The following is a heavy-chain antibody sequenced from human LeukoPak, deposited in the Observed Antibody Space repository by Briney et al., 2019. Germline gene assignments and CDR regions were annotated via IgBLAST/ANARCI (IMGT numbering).Heavy chain of an antibody. CDR1: GYTFTSYA. Sequence: ASVKVSCKASGYTFTSYAMNWVRQAPGQGLEWMGWINTNTGNLTYAQGFTGRFVFSLDTSVSTAYLQISSLKAEDTAVYYCARDRRDYYDSSGYSDYWGQGTLVTVSS. V-gene: IGHV7-4-1*02. D-gene: IGHD3-22*01. CDR3: ARDRRDYYDSSGYSDY. CDR2: INTNTGNL. J-gene: IGHJ4*02.